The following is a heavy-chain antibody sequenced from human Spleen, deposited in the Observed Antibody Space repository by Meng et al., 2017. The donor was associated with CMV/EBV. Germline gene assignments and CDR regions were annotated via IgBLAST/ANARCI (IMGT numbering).Heavy chain of an antibody. J-gene: IGHJ6*02. CDR1: GGSISSSNYY. CDR2: IYYSGHT. D-gene: IGHD6-13*01. CDR3: ARGPNPYSSPNYYYGMDV. V-gene: IGHV4-39*07. Sequence: SETLSLTCSVSGGSISSSNYYWGWIRQPPGKGLEWIGSIYYSGHTYYNPSLKSRVTISVDTSKNQFSLKLSSVTAADTAVYYCARGPNPYSSPNYYYGMDVWGQGTTVTVSS.